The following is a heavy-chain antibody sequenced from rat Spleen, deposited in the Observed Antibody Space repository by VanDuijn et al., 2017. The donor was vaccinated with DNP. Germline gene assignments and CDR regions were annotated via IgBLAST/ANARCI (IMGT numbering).Heavy chain of an antibody. Sequence: QVQLKESGPSLVQPSQTLSLTCTVSGFSLTSNSVSWVRQPPGKGLEWMGTMWSGGTTDYNSALKSRLSISRDTSKSQVFLKMSSLQTEDDATYYCARDLTTTGVMDAWGQGASVTVSS. CDR1: GFSLTSNS. J-gene: IGHJ4*01. V-gene: IGHV2-15*01. CDR2: MWSGGTT. CDR3: ARDLTTTGVMDA. D-gene: IGHD1-10*01.